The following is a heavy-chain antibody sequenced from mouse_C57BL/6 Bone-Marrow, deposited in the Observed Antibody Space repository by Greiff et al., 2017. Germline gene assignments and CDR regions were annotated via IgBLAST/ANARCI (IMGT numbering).Heavy chain of an antibody. D-gene: IGHD1-1*01. CDR3: AREENYYDGSSLDD. CDR2: IHPNSGST. CDR1: GYTFTSYW. J-gene: IGHJ2*01. Sequence: QVQLQQPGAELVKPGASVKLSCKASGYTFTSYWMHWVKQRPGQGLEWIGMIHPNSGSTNYNEKFKSKATLTVDKSSSTAYMQLSSLTSEDSAVYYCAREENYYDGSSLDDWGQGTTLTVSS. V-gene: IGHV1-64*01.